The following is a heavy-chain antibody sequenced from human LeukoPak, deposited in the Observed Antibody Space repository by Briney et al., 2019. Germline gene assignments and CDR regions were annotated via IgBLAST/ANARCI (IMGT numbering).Heavy chain of an antibody. CDR1: GYTFTSYG. D-gene: IGHD3-10*01. J-gene: IGHJ6*02. V-gene: IGHV1-18*01. CDR3: ARIVYRYYGSGSYYRGPPDYYYYYGMDV. Sequence: ASVKVSCKASGYTFTSYGISWVRQAPGQGLEWMGWISAYNGNTNYAQKLQGRVTMTTDTSTSTAYMELRSLRSDDTAVYYCARIVYRYYGSGSYYRGPPDYYYYYGMDVWGQGTTVTVSS. CDR2: ISAYNGNT.